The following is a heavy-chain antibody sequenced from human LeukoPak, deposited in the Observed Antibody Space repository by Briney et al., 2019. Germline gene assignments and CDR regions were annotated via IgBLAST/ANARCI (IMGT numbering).Heavy chain of an antibody. CDR1: GGSISSSSYY. CDR2: IYYSGST. V-gene: IGHV4-39*07. D-gene: IGHD3-3*02. CDR3: ARGPSAFYFDY. J-gene: IGHJ4*02. Sequence: PSETLSLTCTVSGGSISSSSYYWGWIRQPPGKGLEWIGSIYYSGSTYYNPSLKSRVTISVDTSKNQFSLKLSSVTAADTAVYYCARGPSAFYFDYWGQGTLVTVSS.